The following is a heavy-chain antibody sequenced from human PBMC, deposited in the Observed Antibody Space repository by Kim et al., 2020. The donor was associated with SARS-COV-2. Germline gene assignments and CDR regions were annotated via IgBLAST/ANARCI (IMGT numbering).Heavy chain of an antibody. CDR3: STALQGEHMVDY. V-gene: IGHV3-15*01. CDR1: GFTFSSAW. J-gene: IGHJ4*02. D-gene: IGHD3-16*01. CDR2: IKSNSDGGTA. Sequence: GGSLRLSCAASGFTFSSAWMGWVRQAPGKGLEWVGRIKSNSDGGTADYAAPEKGRFSISRDDSKNTLYLQMNSLKTEDTALYYCSTALQGEHMVDYWGQGTLVTVSS.